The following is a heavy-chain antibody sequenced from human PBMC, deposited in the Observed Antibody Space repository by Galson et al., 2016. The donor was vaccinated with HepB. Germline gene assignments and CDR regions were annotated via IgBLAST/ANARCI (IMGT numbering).Heavy chain of an antibody. V-gene: IGHV3-23*01. D-gene: IGHD3-22*01. Sequence: SLRLSCAASGFTFSNYAMSWVRQAPGKGLEWVSGISESGGTTYDTDSLKGRFTISRDNSRSMLFLQMTSMRAEDTAVYYCAKDRYDSSGARYDYGGQGTLVTFAS. CDR2: ISESGGTT. J-gene: IGHJ4*02. CDR1: GFTFSNYA. CDR3: AKDRYDSSGARYDY.